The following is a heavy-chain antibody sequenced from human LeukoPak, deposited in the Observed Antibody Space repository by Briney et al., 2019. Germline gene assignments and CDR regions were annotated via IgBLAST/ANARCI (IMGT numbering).Heavy chain of an antibody. D-gene: IGHD3-10*01. J-gene: IGHJ4*02. CDR2: IYYSGST. V-gene: IGHV4-59*01. Sequence: KPSETLSLTCAVFGGSFSGYYWSWIRQPPGKGLEWIGYIYYSGSTNYNPSLKSRVTISVDTSKNQFSLKLSSVTAADTAVYYCAREGPMVRGVIQDWGQGTLVTVSS. CDR3: AREGPMVRGVIQD. CDR1: GGSFSGYY.